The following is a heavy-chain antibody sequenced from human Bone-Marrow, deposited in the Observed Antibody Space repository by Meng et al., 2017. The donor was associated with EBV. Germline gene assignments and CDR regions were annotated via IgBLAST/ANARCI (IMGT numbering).Heavy chain of an antibody. CDR2: FLPILGAP. J-gene: IGHJ4*02. V-gene: IGHV1-69*01. CDR3: ARESGRGYSSDY. CDR1: GYTFTGYY. Sequence: QVQLVQSGAEVKKPGASVQVSCKASGYTFTGYYMHWVRQAPGQGLEWMGGFLPILGAPNYAQRFQDRVTITADESTSTGYMELSSLRSDDTAVYYCARESGRGYSSDYWGQGTLVTVSS. D-gene: IGHD5-18*01.